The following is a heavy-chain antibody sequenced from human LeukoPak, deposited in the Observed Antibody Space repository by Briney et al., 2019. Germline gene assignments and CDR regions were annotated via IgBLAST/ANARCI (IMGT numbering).Heavy chain of an antibody. J-gene: IGHJ4*02. D-gene: IGHD3-10*01. V-gene: IGHV3-23*01. Sequence: GGSLRLSCAASGFTFSSYAMSWVRQAPGKGLEWVSAISGSGGSTYYADSVKGRFTISRDNSQNTLYLQMNSLRAEDTAVYYCAERGSYCQFDYWGQGTLVTVSS. CDR1: GFTFSSYA. CDR2: ISGSGGST. CDR3: AERGSYCQFDY.